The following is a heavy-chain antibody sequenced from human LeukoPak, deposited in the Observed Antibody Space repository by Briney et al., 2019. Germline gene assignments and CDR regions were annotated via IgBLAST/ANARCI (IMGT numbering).Heavy chain of an antibody. CDR2: ISGSGGST. J-gene: IGHJ4*02. CDR3: AKSPTVGYCSSTSCYLGPSFDY. V-gene: IGHV3-23*01. CDR1: GFTFSSYA. Sequence: GGFLRPSCAASGFTFSSYAMSWVRQAPGKGLEWVSAISGSGGSTYYADSVKGRFTISRDNSKNTLYLQMNSLRAEDTAVYYCAKSPTVGYCSSTSCYLGPSFDYWGQGTLVTVSS. D-gene: IGHD2-2*03.